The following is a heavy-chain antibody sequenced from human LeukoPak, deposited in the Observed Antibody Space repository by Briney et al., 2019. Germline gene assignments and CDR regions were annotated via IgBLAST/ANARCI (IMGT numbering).Heavy chain of an antibody. CDR3: ASVRYYYDSSGYVPPEYFQH. J-gene: IGHJ1*01. V-gene: IGHV4-59*01. CDR1: GGSISSYY. D-gene: IGHD3-22*01. Sequence: PSETLSLTCTVSGGSISSYYWSWIRQPPGKGLEWIGYIYYSGSTNYNPSLKSRVTISVDTSKNQFSLKLSSVTAADTAVYYCASVRYYYDSSGYVPPEYFQHWGQGTLVTVSS. CDR2: IYYSGST.